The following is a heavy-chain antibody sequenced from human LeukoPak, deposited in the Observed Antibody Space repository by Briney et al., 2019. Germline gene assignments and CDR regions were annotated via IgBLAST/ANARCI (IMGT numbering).Heavy chain of an antibody. CDR1: GYTFTNYV. Sequence: ASVKVSCKASGYTFTNYVINWVRQAPGQGLEWMGWINTNTGNPTYAQGFTGRFVFSLDTSVSTAYLQISSLEAEDTAVYYCARRSVIYGSGSWLGYWGQGTLVTVSS. V-gene: IGHV7-4-1*02. D-gene: IGHD3-10*01. J-gene: IGHJ4*02. CDR2: INTNTGNP. CDR3: ARRSVIYGSGSWLGY.